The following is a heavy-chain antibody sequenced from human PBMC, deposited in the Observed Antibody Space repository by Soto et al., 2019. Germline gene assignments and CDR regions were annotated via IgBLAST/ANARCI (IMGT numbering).Heavy chain of an antibody. J-gene: IGHJ4*02. D-gene: IGHD6-13*01. V-gene: IGHV4-59*01. Sequence: SETLSLTCTVSGGSMRNYFWTWTRQPPGKGLEWIGYIHYSGTTSFFPSYNPSLRSRVTISEDTSKNQFSLKLLSVATADTAVYFCAAGEASSRNLAPYYLDFWGQGTLVTVSS. CDR2: IHYSGTT. CDR3: AAGEASSRNLAPYYLDF. CDR1: GGSMRNYF.